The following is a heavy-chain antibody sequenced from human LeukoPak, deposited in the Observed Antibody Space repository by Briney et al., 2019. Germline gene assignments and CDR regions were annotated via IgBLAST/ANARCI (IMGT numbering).Heavy chain of an antibody. CDR2: ISRSSNYK. V-gene: IGHV3-21*01. CDR1: GFTFSSYS. Sequence: GGSLRLSCAASGFTFSSYSMNWVRQAPGKGLEWVSSISRSSNYKYYADSVKGRFTISRDNAKNSLYLQMNSLRVEDTAVYYCARRPRYCSGGSCYSPWWFDPWGQGTLVTVSS. CDR3: ARRPRYCSGGSCYSPWWFDP. J-gene: IGHJ5*02. D-gene: IGHD2-15*01.